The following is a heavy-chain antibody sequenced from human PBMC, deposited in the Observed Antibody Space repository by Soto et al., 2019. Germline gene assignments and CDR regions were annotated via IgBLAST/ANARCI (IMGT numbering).Heavy chain of an antibody. V-gene: IGHV3-21*06. CDR2: ISSSSSYI. Sequence: EVQLVESGGGLVKPGGSLRLSCAASGFTFSSYSMNWVRQAPGKGLEWVSSISSSSSYIYYADSVKGRFTISRDNAKNSLFLKLNRLRAEDTAVYYCARDESLEIAYDYYGMYVCGQVPTVTVSS. CDR1: GFTFSSYS. D-gene: IGHD1-1*01. J-gene: IGHJ6*02. CDR3: ARDESLEIAYDYYGMYV.